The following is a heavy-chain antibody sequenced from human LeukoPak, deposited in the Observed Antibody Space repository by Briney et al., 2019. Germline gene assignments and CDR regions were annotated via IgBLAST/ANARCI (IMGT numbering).Heavy chain of an antibody. D-gene: IGHD3-9*01. CDR1: GGSISSYY. J-gene: IGHJ4*02. CDR3: ARHGGVLRYFDWLFAY. Sequence: SETLSLTCTVSGGSISSYYWSWIRQPPGKGLEWNGYIYYSGSTNYNPSLKSRVTISVDTSKNQFSLKLSSVTAADTAVYYCARHGGVLRYFDWLFAYWGQGTLVTVSS. V-gene: IGHV4-59*08. CDR2: IYYSGST.